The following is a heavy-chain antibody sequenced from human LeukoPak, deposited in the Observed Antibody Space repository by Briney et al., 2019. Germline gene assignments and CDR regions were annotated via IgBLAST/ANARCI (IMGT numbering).Heavy chain of an antibody. Sequence: ASVKVSCKASGYTFTCYYMHWVRQAPGQGLGWKGWLNPNSGGTNYAKKLQGRVTMTRDKSISTAYMELNMLRSDDTAVYYCATTGYSYSGYFDCWGQGTLVTVSS. CDR2: LNPNSGGT. V-gene: IGHV1-2*02. CDR3: ATTGYSYSGYFDC. J-gene: IGHJ4*02. CDR1: GYTFTCYY. D-gene: IGHD5-12*01.